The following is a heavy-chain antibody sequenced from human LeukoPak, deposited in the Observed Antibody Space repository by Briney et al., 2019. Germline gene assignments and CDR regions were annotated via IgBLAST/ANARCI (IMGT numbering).Heavy chain of an antibody. D-gene: IGHD2-15*01. CDR1: SGSVRSNYYS. CDR2: LDDSGNT. Sequence: PSEILSLTCSVSSGSVRSNYYSWAWIRQAPGKGLEWVGGLDDSGNTYYNPSLKSRLTMSVDTSKNHFSLNLKSVAAADTSVSYCARRLRIGAAEWFDPWGQGIMVTVSS. J-gene: IGHJ5*02. V-gene: IGHV4-39*02. CDR3: ARRLRIGAAEWFDP.